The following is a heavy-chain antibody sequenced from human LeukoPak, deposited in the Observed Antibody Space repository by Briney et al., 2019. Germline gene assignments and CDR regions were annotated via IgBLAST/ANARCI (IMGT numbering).Heavy chain of an antibody. V-gene: IGHV4-30-2*01. CDR1: GGSISSGGYP. Sequence: SETLSLTCAVSGGSISSGGYPWSWIRQPPGKGLEWIGYIYHSGSTYYNPSLKSRVTISVDRSKNQLPLKLSSVTAADTAVYYCARGGDLAYFDYWGQGTLVTVSS. D-gene: IGHD3-16*01. J-gene: IGHJ4*02. CDR3: ARGGDLAYFDY. CDR2: IYHSGST.